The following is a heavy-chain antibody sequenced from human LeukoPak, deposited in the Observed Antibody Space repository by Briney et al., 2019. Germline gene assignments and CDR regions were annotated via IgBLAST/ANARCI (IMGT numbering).Heavy chain of an antibody. CDR1: GFTFSSYW. CDR3: AKDIVVVPAAIDY. D-gene: IGHD2-2*01. V-gene: IGHV3-74*01. Sequence: PGGSLRLSCVVSGFTFSSYWMHWVRQAPGKGLVWVSRINSDGSTTTYADSVKGRFTISRDNAKNTLYLQMNSLRAEDTAVYYCAKDIVVVPAAIDYWGQGTLVTVSS. J-gene: IGHJ4*02. CDR2: INSDGSTT.